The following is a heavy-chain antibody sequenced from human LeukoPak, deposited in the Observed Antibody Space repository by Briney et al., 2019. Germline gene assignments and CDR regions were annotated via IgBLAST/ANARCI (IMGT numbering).Heavy chain of an antibody. D-gene: IGHD3-22*01. Sequence: SETLSLTCAVYGGSFSGYYWSWIRQPPGKGLEWIGEINHSGSTNYNPSLKSRVTISVDTSKNQFSLKLSSVTAADTAVYYCARARIRYDSSGYYSSWFDPWGQGTLVTVSS. J-gene: IGHJ5*02. CDR1: GGSFSGYY. CDR3: ARARIRYDSSGYYSSWFDP. V-gene: IGHV4-34*01. CDR2: INHSGST.